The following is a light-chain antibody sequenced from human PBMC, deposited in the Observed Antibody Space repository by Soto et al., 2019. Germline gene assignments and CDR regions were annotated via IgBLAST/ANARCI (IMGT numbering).Light chain of an antibody. V-gene: IGKV3-11*01. Sequence: EIVLTQSPATLSLSPGERATLSCRASQSVSSYLAWYQQKPGQAPRLLIYGASNRATGIPARFSGSGSGTDFTLTISSLEPEDFAVYYCQQRSSGPRTFGQGTKVEI. CDR3: QQRSSGPRT. CDR1: QSVSSY. J-gene: IGKJ1*01. CDR2: GAS.